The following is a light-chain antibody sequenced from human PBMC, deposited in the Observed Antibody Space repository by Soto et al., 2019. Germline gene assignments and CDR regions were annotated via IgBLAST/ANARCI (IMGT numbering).Light chain of an antibody. J-gene: IGKJ3*01. CDR3: QQADTLPFT. V-gene: IGKV1-12*01. CDR1: LPISNY. Sequence: IQVTKCPSSLSASLGDRVTITCRASLPISNYLAWYQQKPGKIPNLLIYAATTLQSGVPSRFSGSESGSEFTLTINSLQPDDFATYYCQQADTLPFTFGPGTKVDI. CDR2: AAT.